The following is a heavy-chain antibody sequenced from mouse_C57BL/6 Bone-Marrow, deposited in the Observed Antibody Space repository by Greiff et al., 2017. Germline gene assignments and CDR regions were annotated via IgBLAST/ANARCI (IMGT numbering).Heavy chain of an antibody. CDR1: GFNINDYY. J-gene: IGHJ2*01. D-gene: IGHD1-1*01. V-gene: IGHV14-2*01. CDR2: IDPEDGET. CDR3: TRSLIYYGTNY. Sequence: EVQLQQSGAELVKPGASVKLSCTASGFNINDYYIHWVKQRTEQGLEWIGRIDPEDGETKYAPKFQDKATITADTSSNTAYLQLSSLTSEDTAVYYFTRSLIYYGTNYWGQGTTLTVSS.